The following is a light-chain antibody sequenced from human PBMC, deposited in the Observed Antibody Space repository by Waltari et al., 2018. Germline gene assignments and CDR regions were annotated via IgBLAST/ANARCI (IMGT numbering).Light chain of an antibody. Sequence: QSALTQPPSASGSPGQSVTISCTETSGDFDIYNYVSWYQRHPGKAPKLIIFDVNKRPSGVPDRFSGSKSGNTASLTVSGLQAEDEADYYCSSYADSVKWVFGGGTKLTV. CDR3: SSYADSVKWV. J-gene: IGLJ3*02. CDR1: SGDFDIYNY. CDR2: DVN. V-gene: IGLV2-8*01.